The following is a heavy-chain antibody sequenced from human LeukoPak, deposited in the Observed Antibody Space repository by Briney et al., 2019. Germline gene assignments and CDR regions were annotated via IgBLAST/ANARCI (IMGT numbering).Heavy chain of an antibody. J-gene: IGHJ4*02. D-gene: IGHD4-17*01. CDR2: IYSGGST. CDR1: GASLNSYY. V-gene: IGHV4-4*07. Sequence: SETLSLTCTVSGASLNSYYWSWIRQPAGKGLEWIRRIYSGGSTNCNPSLKSRVTLSVDTSKNQFSLRLSSLTVADTAVYYCAREGRYGDYEGYWGQGTLVTVSS. CDR3: AREGRYGDYEGY.